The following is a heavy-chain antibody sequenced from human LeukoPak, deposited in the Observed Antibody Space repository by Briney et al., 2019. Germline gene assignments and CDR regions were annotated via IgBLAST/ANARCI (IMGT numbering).Heavy chain of an antibody. CDR2: IHYSGST. CDR1: GVSISNYY. D-gene: IGHD6-13*01. J-gene: IGHJ4*02. Sequence: SETLSLTCTVSGVSISNYYWSWIRQPPGKGLEWIGYIHYSGSTSYNPSLKSRVTISLDTSKNQFSLKLSSVTAADTAVYYCARLGIAAAGTFDYWGQGTLVTVSS. CDR3: ARLGIAAAGTFDY. V-gene: IGHV4-59*01.